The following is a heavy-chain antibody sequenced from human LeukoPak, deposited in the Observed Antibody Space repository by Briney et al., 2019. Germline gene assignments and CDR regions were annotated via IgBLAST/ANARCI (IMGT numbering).Heavy chain of an antibody. J-gene: IGHJ5*02. CDR1: GYSISSGYY. D-gene: IGHD3-10*01. V-gene: IGHV4-38-2*02. Sequence: MPSETLSLTCTVSGYSISSGYYWGWIRQPPGKGLEWIGSIYYSGSTYYNPSLKSRVTISVDTSKNQFSLKLSSVTAADTAVYYCSSTPMRSLYYYGSGSYHRFDPWGQGTLVTVSS. CDR3: SSTPMRSLYYYGSGSYHRFDP. CDR2: IYYSGST.